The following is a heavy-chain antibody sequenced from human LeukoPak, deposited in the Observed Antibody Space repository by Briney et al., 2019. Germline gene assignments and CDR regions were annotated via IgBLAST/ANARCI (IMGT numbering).Heavy chain of an antibody. D-gene: IGHD1-14*01. CDR1: GFTFSSCG. CDR2: IGPTGTDR. V-gene: IGHV3-21*01. CDR3: ATETIGRHYDY. Sequence: GGSLRLSCAASGFTFSSCGFNWVRQAPGKGLEWVSSIGPTGTDRYYADSVRGRFTISRDNAKNSMYLQMDSLRDEDTAVYYCATETIGRHYDYWGQGTLPTVSS. J-gene: IGHJ4*02.